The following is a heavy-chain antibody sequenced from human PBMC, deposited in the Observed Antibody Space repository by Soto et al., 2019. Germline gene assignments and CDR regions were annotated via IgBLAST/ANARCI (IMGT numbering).Heavy chain of an antibody. V-gene: IGHV3-23*01. Sequence: EVQLLESGGGLVQPGGSLRLSCAASGFTFSTYAMSWVRQAPGKGLEWVSAISGNGGSTYYADSVMGRFTISRDNSKNTLNLQMNSLRAEDTAVYYCAKDRGHSSGAQEKWGQGTLVTVSS. D-gene: IGHD6-19*01. CDR1: GFTFSTYA. J-gene: IGHJ4*02. CDR3: AKDRGHSSGAQEK. CDR2: ISGNGGST.